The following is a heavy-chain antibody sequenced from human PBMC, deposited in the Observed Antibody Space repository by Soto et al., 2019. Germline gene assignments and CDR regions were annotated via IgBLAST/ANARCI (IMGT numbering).Heavy chain of an antibody. CDR3: ARVDYDSRDDAFDI. CDR2: INSDGSST. V-gene: IGHV3-74*01. J-gene: IGHJ3*02. Sequence: EVQLVESGGGLVQPGGSLRLSCAASGFTFSSYWMHWVRQAPGKGLVWVSRINSDGSSTSYADSVKGRFTISRDNAKNTLYLQMNSLRAEDTAVYYCARVDYDSRDDAFDIWGQGTMVTVSS. D-gene: IGHD3-22*01. CDR1: GFTFSSYW.